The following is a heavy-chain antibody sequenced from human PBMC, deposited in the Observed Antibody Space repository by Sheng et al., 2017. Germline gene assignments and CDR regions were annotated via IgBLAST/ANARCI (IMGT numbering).Heavy chain of an antibody. J-gene: IGHJ4*02. CDR1: GFTFSSYG. V-gene: IGHV3-30*02. Sequence: QVQLVESGGGVVQPGGSLRLSCAASGFTFSSYGMHWVRQAPGKGLEWVAFIRYDGSNKYYADSVKGRFTISRDNSKNTLYLQMNSLRAEDTAVYYCAKDRFLDWGQGTLVTVSS. CDR2: IRYDGSNK. D-gene: IGHD3-3*01. CDR3: AKDRFLD.